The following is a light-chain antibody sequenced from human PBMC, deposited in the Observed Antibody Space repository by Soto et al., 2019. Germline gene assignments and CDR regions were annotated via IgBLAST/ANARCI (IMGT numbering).Light chain of an antibody. CDR2: EVS. CDR1: SSDVGSHNH. J-gene: IGLJ1*01. V-gene: IGLV2-14*01. Sequence: QSVLTQPASVSGSPGQSIAISCTGTSSDVGSHNHVSWYQQYPGKAPKLIIYEVSNRPSGVSARFSGSKFGSTASLTISGLQAEDEAEYYCNSLSAAGSSYVFGPGTKVNV. CDR3: NSLSAAGSSYV.